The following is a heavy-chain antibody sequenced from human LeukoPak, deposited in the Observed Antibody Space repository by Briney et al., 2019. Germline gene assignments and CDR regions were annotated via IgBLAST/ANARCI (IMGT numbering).Heavy chain of an antibody. V-gene: IGHV4-59*01. CDR3: ARDSQQWLVRGWFDP. J-gene: IGHJ5*02. CDR2: IYYSGST. D-gene: IGHD6-19*01. CDR1: GGSISSYY. Sequence: SETLSLTCTVSGGSISSYYWSWIRQPTGKGLEWIGYIYYSGSTNYNPSLKSRVTISVDTSKNQFSLKLSSVTAADTAVYYCARDSQQWLVRGWFDPWGQGTLVTVSS.